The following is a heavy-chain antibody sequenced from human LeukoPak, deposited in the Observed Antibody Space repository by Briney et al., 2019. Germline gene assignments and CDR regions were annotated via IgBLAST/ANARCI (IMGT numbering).Heavy chain of an antibody. D-gene: IGHD5-18*01. V-gene: IGHV4-59*01. CDR3: ARGYSYGRYYFDY. J-gene: IGHJ4*02. CDR1: GGSISSYY. CDR2: IYYSGST. Sequence: SETLSLTCTVSGGSISSYYWSWIRQPPGKGLEWIGYIYYSGSTNYNPSLKSRVTISVDTSKNQFSLKLSSVTAADTAVYYCARGYSYGRYYFDYWGQGSLVTVSS.